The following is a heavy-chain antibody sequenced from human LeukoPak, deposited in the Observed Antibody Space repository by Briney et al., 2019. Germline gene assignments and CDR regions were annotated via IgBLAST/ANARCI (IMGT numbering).Heavy chain of an antibody. J-gene: IGHJ4*02. Sequence: GGSLRLSCAASGFTFSSYAMSWVRQAPGKGLEWVSAISGSGGSTYYADSVKGRFTISRDNSKNTLYLQMNSLRAEDTAVYYCARGWGSGYDCPGYWGQGTLVTVSS. V-gene: IGHV3-23*01. CDR1: GFTFSSYA. CDR3: ARGWGSGYDCPGY. D-gene: IGHD5-12*01. CDR2: ISGSGGST.